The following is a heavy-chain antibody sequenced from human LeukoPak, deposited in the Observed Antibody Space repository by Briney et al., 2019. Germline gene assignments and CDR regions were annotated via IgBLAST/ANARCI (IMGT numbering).Heavy chain of an antibody. D-gene: IGHD6-6*01. Sequence: TGGSLRLSCAASGITVTSNYMSWVRQAPGKGLEWVSIIFSGDSTYYTDSVKGRFTISRDNSKNTLYLQMNSLRAEDTAVYYCAIRGSSYFDYWGQGTLVTVSS. CDR2: IFSGDST. V-gene: IGHV3-66*01. J-gene: IGHJ4*02. CDR3: AIRGSSYFDY. CDR1: GITVTSNY.